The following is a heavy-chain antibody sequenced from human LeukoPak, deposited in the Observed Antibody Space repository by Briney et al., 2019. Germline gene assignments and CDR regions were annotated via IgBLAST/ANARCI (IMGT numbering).Heavy chain of an antibody. V-gene: IGHV4-61*08. D-gene: IGHD3-22*01. Sequence: PSETLSLTCTVSGGSISSGGYYWSWIRQHPGKGLEWIGYIYYSGSTNYNPSLKSRVTMSVDKSKNQFSLKLSSLTAADTAVYYCATFKYYYDSSGYYRFDNWGQGTLVTVSS. CDR3: ATFKYYYDSSGYYRFDN. CDR2: IYYSGST. J-gene: IGHJ4*02. CDR1: GGSISSGGYY.